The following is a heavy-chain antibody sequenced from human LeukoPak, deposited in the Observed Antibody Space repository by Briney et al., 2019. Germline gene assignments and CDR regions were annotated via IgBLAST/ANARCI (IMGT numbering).Heavy chain of an antibody. V-gene: IGHV6-1*01. Sequence: SQTLSLTCAISGDRVSRDNTAWNWIRQSPSRGLEWLGRTYYESKWYNDYALSVKGRITINPDTSKNHFSLQLNSVTPEDTAVYYCARDEGALSWWGQGTLVTVSS. J-gene: IGHJ4*02. D-gene: IGHD2-15*01. CDR1: GDRVSRDNTA. CDR3: ARDEGALSW. CDR2: TYYESKWYN.